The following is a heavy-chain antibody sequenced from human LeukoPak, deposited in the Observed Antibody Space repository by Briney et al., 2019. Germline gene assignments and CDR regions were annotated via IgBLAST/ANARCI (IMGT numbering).Heavy chain of an antibody. CDR1: GYTFTSYY. V-gene: IGHV1-2*02. J-gene: IGHJ4*02. CDR3: ARVRDGNTVDFDY. D-gene: IGHD5-24*01. Sequence: GASVKVSCKASGYTFTSYYMHWVRQAPGQGPEWMGYINPNTGGTKYAQIFQDRVTMTRDTSISTAYMELSRLRSDDTAVYYCARVRDGNTVDFDYWGQGTLVTVSS. CDR2: INPNTGGT.